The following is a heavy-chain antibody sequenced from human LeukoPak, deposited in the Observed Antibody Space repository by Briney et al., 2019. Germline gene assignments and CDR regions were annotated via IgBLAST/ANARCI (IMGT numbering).Heavy chain of an antibody. CDR1: GFTFSSYN. D-gene: IGHD6-13*01. CDR3: ARTAAAGTFYYYYYMDV. V-gene: IGHV3-21*04. Sequence: GGSLRLSCAASGFTFSSYNMNWVRQAPGKGLEWVSSITSGGSYIYYADSVKGRFTISRDNAKNSLYLQMNSLRAEDTAVYYCARTAAAGTFYYYYYMDVWGKGTTVTISS. J-gene: IGHJ6*03. CDR2: ITSGGSYI.